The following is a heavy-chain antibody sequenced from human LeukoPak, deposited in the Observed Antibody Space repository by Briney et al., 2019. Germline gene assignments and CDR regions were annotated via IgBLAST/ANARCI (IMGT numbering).Heavy chain of an antibody. CDR1: GYTFSSYG. D-gene: IGHD2-8*01. Sequence: ASVKVSCKASGYTFSSYGITWVRQAPGQRLEWMGWINAGNGNTKYSQKFQGRVTITRDTSASTAYMELSSLRSEDTAVYYCASEVPSDGVYWGQGTLVTVSS. V-gene: IGHV1-3*01. CDR3: ASEVPSDGVY. CDR2: INAGNGNT. J-gene: IGHJ4*02.